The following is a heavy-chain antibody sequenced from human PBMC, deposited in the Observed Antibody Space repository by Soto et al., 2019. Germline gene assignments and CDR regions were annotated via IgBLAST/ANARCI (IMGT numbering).Heavy chain of an antibody. CDR1: GFTFSSYA. J-gene: IGHJ4*02. D-gene: IGHD3-3*01. V-gene: IGHV3-23*01. Sequence: GGSLRLSCAASGFTFSSYAMSWVRQAPGKGLEWVSSVSGSGGSTYSADSVKGRFTISRDNSKNTLYLQMNSLRAEDTAVYYCARVTNYDFWSGSFDYWGQGTLVTVSS. CDR2: VSGSGGST. CDR3: ARVTNYDFWSGSFDY.